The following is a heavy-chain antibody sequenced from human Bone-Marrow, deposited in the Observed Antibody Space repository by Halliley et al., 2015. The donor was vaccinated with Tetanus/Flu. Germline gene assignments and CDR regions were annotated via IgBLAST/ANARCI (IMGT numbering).Heavy chain of an antibody. Sequence: GGVAVIWFDGSNKYYADSVKGRFPISRDNSKKMVYLQMNSLRAEDTAVYYCARLYTDHELDYWGQGTLVTVSS. CDR3: ARLYTDHELDY. D-gene: IGHD3-16*01. CDR2: IWFDGSNK. J-gene: IGHJ4*02. V-gene: IGHV3-33*01.